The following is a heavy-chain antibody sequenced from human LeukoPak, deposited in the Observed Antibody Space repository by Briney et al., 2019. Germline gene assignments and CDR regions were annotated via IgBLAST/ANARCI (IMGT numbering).Heavy chain of an antibody. J-gene: IGHJ4*02. V-gene: IGHV4-30-2*01. CDR2: IYHRGST. CDR1: GGSISSGGYY. Sequence: SETLSLTCTVSGGSISSGGYYWSWIRQPPGKGLEWIGYIYHRGSTYYDPSLKSRVTISVDRSKNQFSLKLSSVTAADTAVYYCARSSLWSGYYTAYGYYFDYWGQGTLVTVSS. CDR3: ARSSLWSGYYTAYGYYFDY. D-gene: IGHD3-3*01.